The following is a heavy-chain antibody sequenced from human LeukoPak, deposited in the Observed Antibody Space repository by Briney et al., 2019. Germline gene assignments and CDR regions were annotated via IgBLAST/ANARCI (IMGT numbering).Heavy chain of an antibody. V-gene: IGHV3-21*01. CDR1: GFTFSSYS. J-gene: IGHJ4*02. D-gene: IGHD3-9*01. Sequence: PGGSLRLSCAASGFTFSSYSMNWVRRAPGKGLEWVSSISSSSSYIYYADSVKGRFTISRDNARNSLYLQMNSLRAEDTAVYYCARDTSHYDILTDYYLYYFDYWGQGTLVTVSS. CDR2: ISSSSSYI. CDR3: ARDTSHYDILTDYYLYYFDY.